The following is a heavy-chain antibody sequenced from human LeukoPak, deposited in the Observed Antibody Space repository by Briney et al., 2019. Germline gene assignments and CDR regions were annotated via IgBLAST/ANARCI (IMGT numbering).Heavy chain of an antibody. CDR2: ITSRGTHI. D-gene: IGHD4-11*01. V-gene: IGHV3-21*01. J-gene: IGHJ6*03. CDR3: ARVAQGATTENYYYYYMDV. CDR1: GFAFNSYT. Sequence: GGSLRLSCAASGFAFNSYTIKWVRQAPGMGLEWVSAITSRGTHIYNADSVKGRFTISRDNAENSAYLQMSSLRAEDTAVYYCARVAQGATTENYYYYYMDVWGKGTTVTVSS.